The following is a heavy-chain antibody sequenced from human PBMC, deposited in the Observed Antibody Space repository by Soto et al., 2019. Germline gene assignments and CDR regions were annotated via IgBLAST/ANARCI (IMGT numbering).Heavy chain of an antibody. CDR3: ARTLGGFNGDYAFDY. CDR1: GFSLSNARMG. J-gene: IGHJ4*02. CDR2: IFSNDEK. V-gene: IGHV2-26*01. Sequence: QVTLKESGPVLVKPTETLTLTCTVSGFSLSNARMGVSWIRQPPGKALEWLAHIFSNDEKSYSTSLKSRLTISKHTPKSQVVLTMTNMDPVDTATYYCARTLGGFNGDYAFDYWGQGTLVTVSS. D-gene: IGHD4-17*01.